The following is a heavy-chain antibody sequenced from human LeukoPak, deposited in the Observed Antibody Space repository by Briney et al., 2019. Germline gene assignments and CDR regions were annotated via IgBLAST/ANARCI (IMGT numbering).Heavy chain of an antibody. V-gene: IGHV4-59*01. CDR3: ARWNVGYDA. J-gene: IGHJ5*02. CDR2: VYYTGTT. D-gene: IGHD1-1*01. Sequence: SETVSLTCTVSGGSISPYKWSWLRQPPGQGLEWIGWVYYTGTTSYNPSLKGRVTMSIDTSTNQFSLRLSSVTAADTAMYFCARWNVGYDAWGQATLVTVSS. CDR1: GGSISPYK.